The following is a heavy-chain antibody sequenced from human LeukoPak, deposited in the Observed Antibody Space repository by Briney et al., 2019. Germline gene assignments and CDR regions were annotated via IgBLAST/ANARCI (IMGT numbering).Heavy chain of an antibody. J-gene: IGHJ3*02. CDR3: ARRVASWHAFDI. D-gene: IGHD3-10*01. CDR1: GFTFSSYE. Sequence: GSLRLSCAASGFTFSSYEMNWVRQAPGKGLEWVSYISSSGTTIYYADSVKGRSTISRDNAKNSLSLQMNSLRAEDAAVYYCARRVASWHAFDIWGQGTMVTVSS. CDR2: ISSSGTTI. V-gene: IGHV3-48*03.